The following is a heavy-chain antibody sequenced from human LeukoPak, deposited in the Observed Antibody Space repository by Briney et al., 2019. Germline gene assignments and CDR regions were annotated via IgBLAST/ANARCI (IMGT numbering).Heavy chain of an antibody. Sequence: PGGSLRLSCAASGFTFSSYGMHWVRQAPGKGLEWVSYISSSGSTIYYADSVKGRFTISRDNAKNSLYLQMNSLRAEDTAVYYCARFIAARPHFDYWGQGTMVTVSS. CDR2: ISSSGSTI. CDR3: ARFIAARPHFDY. V-gene: IGHV3-48*04. D-gene: IGHD6-6*01. J-gene: IGHJ4*03. CDR1: GFTFSSYG.